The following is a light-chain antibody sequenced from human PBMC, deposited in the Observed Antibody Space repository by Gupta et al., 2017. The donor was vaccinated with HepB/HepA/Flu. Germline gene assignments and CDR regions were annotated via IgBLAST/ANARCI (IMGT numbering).Light chain of an antibody. Sequence: QLVLTQSPSASASLGASVTLTCTVTSEYDNYAIAWHQQQPEKGPRYLMKVNSDGTHNKGNGIPDRFSGSSSGAERYLTISSLQAEDEADYYCQTWGTGHWVFGGGTKLTVL. CDR2: VNSDGTH. CDR3: QTWGTGHWV. CDR1: SEYDNYA. J-gene: IGLJ3*02. V-gene: IGLV4-69*01.